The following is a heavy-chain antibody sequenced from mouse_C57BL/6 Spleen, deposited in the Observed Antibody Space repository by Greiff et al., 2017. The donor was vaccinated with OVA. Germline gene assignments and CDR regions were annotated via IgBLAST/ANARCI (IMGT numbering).Heavy chain of an antibody. CDR2: INPSNGGT. CDR3: ARFRGYGKDFDY. Sequence: QVQLQQPGTELVKPGASVKLSCKASGYTFTSYWMHWVKQRPGQGLEWNGNINPSNGGTNYNEKFKSKATLTVDKSSSTAYMQLSSLTSEDSAVYYCARFRGYGKDFDYWGQGTTLTVSS. D-gene: IGHD2-1*01. CDR1: GYTFTSYW. J-gene: IGHJ2*01. V-gene: IGHV1-53*01.